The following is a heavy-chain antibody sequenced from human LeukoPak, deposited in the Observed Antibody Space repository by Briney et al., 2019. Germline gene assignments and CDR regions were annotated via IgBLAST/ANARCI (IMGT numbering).Heavy chain of an antibody. D-gene: IGHD6-19*01. J-gene: IGHJ4*02. CDR1: GFTFNHYA. V-gene: IGHV3-23*01. Sequence: GGSLRLSCAACGFTFNHYAMSWVRQAPGKGLEWVSGINHLGHTFYADSVKGRFTISRDNSQNTLFLQMNSLRADDAAEYFCARDHGSQDSGAWYVFDYWGRGTLVTVSS. CDR2: INHLGHT. CDR3: ARDHGSQDSGAWYVFDY.